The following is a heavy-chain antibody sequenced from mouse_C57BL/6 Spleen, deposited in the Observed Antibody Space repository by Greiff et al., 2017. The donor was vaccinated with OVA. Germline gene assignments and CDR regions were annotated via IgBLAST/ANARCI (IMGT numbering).Heavy chain of an antibody. V-gene: IGHV1-77*01. J-gene: IGHJ4*01. CDR2: IGPGSGST. Sequence: VQLQQSGAELVKPGASVKISCKASGYTFTDYYINWVKQRPGQGLEWIGKIGPGSGSTYYNEKFKGKATLTADKSSSTAYMQLSSLTSEDSAVYFCARSIRTYYSNYEGAMDYWGQGTSVTVSS. D-gene: IGHD2-5*01. CDR1: GYTFTDYY. CDR3: ARSIRTYYSNYEGAMDY.